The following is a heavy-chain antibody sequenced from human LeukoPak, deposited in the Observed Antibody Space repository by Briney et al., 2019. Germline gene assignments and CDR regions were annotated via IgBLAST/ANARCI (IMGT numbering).Heavy chain of an antibody. D-gene: IGHD6-6*01. CDR2: ISDTADST. CDR3: AKSSGSSPKWFDP. V-gene: IGHV3-23*01. CDR1: GFTFSSYG. Sequence: PGGSLRLSCAASGFTFSSYGMNWVRQAPGKGLEWVSGISDTADSTYYADSVKGRFTISRDNSKNTLYLQMNSLRAEDTAVYYCAKSSGSSPKWFDPWGQGTLVTVSS. J-gene: IGHJ5*02.